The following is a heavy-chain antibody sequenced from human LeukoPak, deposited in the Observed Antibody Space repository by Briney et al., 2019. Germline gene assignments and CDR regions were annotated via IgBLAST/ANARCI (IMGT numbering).Heavy chain of an antibody. CDR2: ISGSGGST. J-gene: IGHJ4*02. CDR3: AKVAPYGNYVFEY. CDR1: GFTFSNYA. Sequence: GGSVRLSCVASGFTFSNYALSWVRQVAGKGLEWVSDISGSGGSTYYADSVKGRFTIARDNPKKTLSLQMNSLGAEDTAVYYCAKVAPYGNYVFEYWGQGTLVTVSS. V-gene: IGHV3-23*01. D-gene: IGHD1-7*01.